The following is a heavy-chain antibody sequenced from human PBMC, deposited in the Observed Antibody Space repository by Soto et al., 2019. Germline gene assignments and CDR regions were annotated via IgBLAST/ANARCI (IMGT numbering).Heavy chain of an antibody. J-gene: IGHJ4*02. CDR1: GFTFSSFA. V-gene: IGHV3-23*01. CDR2: IIDTGEST. Sequence: EVQLLESGGGLVQPGGSLRLSCAASGFTFSSFAMTWVRQAPGKGLEWVSSIIDTGESTYYADSVKGRFTISRDNSKSTLYLQMNSLRPEDTAVYYCTKDDFGGKDWRVFDSWGQGTLVTVSS. D-gene: IGHD4-17*01. CDR3: TKDDFGGKDWRVFDS.